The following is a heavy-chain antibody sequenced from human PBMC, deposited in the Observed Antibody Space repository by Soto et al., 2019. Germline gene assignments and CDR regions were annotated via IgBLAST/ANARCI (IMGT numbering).Heavy chain of an antibody. Sequence: GGSLRLSCAASGFTFSSYGMHWVRQAPGKGLEWVAVISYDGSNKYYADSVKGRFTISRDNSKNTLYLQMNSLRAEDTAVYYCSKAQANKRSPFDYWGQGTLVTVSS. V-gene: IGHV3-30*18. J-gene: IGHJ4*02. CDR1: GFTFSSYG. CDR2: ISYDGSNK. CDR3: SKAQANKRSPFDY. D-gene: IGHD1-1*01.